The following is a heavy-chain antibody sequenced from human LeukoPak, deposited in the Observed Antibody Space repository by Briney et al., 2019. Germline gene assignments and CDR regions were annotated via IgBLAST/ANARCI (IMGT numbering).Heavy chain of an antibody. CDR3: ARSDRSAFDI. CDR2: IKQDGSEE. J-gene: IGHJ3*02. D-gene: IGHD2-21*02. CDR1: GFIFSNYW. V-gene: IGHV3-7*05. Sequence: GGSLRLSCAASGFIFSNYWMSWVRQAPGKGLEWVANIKQDGSEEYYVDSVKGRFTISRDSAKNSLYLQMNSLRAEDTAVYYCARSDRSAFDIWGQGTMVTVSS.